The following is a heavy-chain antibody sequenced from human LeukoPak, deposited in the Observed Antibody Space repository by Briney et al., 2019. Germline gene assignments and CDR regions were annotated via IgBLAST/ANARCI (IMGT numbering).Heavy chain of an antibody. D-gene: IGHD2-21*02. CDR1: GYTFTSYD. Sequence: ASVKVSCKASGYTFTSYDINWVRQATGQGLEWMGWMNPNSGNTGYAQKFQGRVTITADKSTSTAYMELSSLRSEDTAVYYCASHGQAYCGGDCYFDYWGQGTLVTVSS. J-gene: IGHJ4*02. CDR3: ASHGQAYCGGDCYFDY. V-gene: IGHV1-8*01. CDR2: MNPNSGNT.